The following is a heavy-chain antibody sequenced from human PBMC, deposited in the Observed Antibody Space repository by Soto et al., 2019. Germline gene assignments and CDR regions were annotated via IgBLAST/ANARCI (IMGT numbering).Heavy chain of an antibody. CDR1: CYTFTSYG. J-gene: IGHJ4*02. CDR2: ISAYNGNT. V-gene: IGHV1-18*01. D-gene: IGHD3-22*01. CDR3: ARVDSSGYYTYFDY. Sequence: SSVKVSIRASCYTFTSYGISWVRQDPGQGLEWMGWISAYNGNTNYAQKLQGRVTMTTDTSTSTAYMELRSLRSDDTAVYYCARVDSSGYYTYFDYWGQGTLVTVSS.